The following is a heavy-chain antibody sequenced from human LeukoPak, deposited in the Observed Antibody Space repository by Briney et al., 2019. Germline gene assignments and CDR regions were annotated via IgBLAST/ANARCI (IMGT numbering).Heavy chain of an antibody. V-gene: IGHV4-39*02. D-gene: IGHD1-26*01. J-gene: IGHJ4*02. CDR2: IYYSGST. CDR1: GGSISSSSYY. CDR3: AREASGSFDY. Sequence: SETLSLTCTVSGGSISSSSYYWGWIRQPPGKGLEWIRSIYYSGSTYYNPSLKSRVTISVDTSKNQFSLKLSSVTAADTAVYYCAREASGSFDYWGQGTLVTVSS.